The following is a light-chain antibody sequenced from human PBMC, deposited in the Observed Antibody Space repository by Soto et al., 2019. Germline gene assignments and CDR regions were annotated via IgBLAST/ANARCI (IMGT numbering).Light chain of an antibody. CDR2: YAS. CDR1: QIVGGNS. V-gene: IGKV3-20*01. Sequence: EIVLTQSPVTLSLSPGERATLSCRASQIVGGNSLTWYQQKPGQAPRVLFYYASNRATGIPDRFSASGSGTDFTLTISRLEPEDVAVYYCQQYDRSPRTFGQGTKVEIK. CDR3: QQYDRSPRT. J-gene: IGKJ1*01.